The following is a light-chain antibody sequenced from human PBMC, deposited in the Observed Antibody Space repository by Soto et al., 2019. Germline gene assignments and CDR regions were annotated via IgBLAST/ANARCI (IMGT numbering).Light chain of an antibody. V-gene: IGKV1-5*01. CDR2: YAS. CDR3: QQYASFSPA. CDR1: QSINNY. Sequence: DVQMTQSPSTLSASVGDRVTITCRASQSINNYLAWYQLRPGKAPRLLIYYASTLDRGVPSRFSGSGSGTEFTLTISRLQPDDFATYYCQQYASFSPAFGQGTKVGI. J-gene: IGKJ1*01.